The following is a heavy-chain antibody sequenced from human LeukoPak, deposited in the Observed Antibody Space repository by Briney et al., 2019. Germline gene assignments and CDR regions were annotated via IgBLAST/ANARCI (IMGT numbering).Heavy chain of an antibody. CDR1: AFTFSSYR. D-gene: IGHD3/OR15-3a*01. J-gene: IGHJ3*02. V-gene: IGHV3-30*03. Sequence: GGSLRLSCAASAFTFSSYRMNWVRQAPGKGLEWVAVISYDGSNKYYGDSVKGRFTISRDNSKNTLYLQMNSLRAEDTAVYYCATEDLHDAFDIWGQGTMVTVSS. CDR2: ISYDGSNK. CDR3: ATEDLHDAFDI.